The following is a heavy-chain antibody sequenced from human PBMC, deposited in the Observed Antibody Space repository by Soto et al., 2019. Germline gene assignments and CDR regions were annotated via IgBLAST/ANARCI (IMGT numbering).Heavy chain of an antibody. V-gene: IGHV1-2*04. D-gene: IGHD6-19*01. CDR2: INPNSGGT. CDR3: AREVEDIAVADYYYGMDV. CDR1: GYTFTGYY. Sequence: ASVKVSCKASGYTFTGYYMHWVRQAPGQGLEWMGWINPNSGGTNYAQKFQGWVTMTRDTSISTAYMELSRLRSDDTAVYYCAREVEDIAVADYYYGMDVWGQGTTVTVSS. J-gene: IGHJ6*02.